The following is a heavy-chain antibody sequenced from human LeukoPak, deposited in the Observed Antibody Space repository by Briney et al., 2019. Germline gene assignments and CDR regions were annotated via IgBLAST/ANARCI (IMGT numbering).Heavy chain of an antibody. CDR3: ARGARIMITFGAMGDWFDP. V-gene: IGHV3-33*01. D-gene: IGHD3-16*01. CDR1: GFTFSNYG. Sequence: PGGSLRLSCAASGFTFSNYGMHWVRQAPGKGLEWVAVIWYDGSDKYYADSVKGRFTISRDNSKNTLYLQMNSLRVEDAAVYYCARGARIMITFGAMGDWFDPWGQGTLVTVSS. CDR2: IWYDGSDK. J-gene: IGHJ5*02.